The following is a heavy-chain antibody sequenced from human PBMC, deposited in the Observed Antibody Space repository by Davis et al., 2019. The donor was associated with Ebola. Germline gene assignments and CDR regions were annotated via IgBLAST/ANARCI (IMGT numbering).Heavy chain of an antibody. V-gene: IGHV4-31*09. CDR2: IYYSGST. J-gene: IGHJ6*02. CDR1: GGSISSGGYY. Sequence: SETLSLTCTVSGGSISSGGYYWSWIRQHPGKGLEWIGYIYYSGSTYYNPSLKSRVTISVDTSKNQFSLKLSSVTAADTALEVVPAAIDYYGMDVWGQGTTVTVSS. CDR3: PAAIDYYGMDV. D-gene: IGHD2-2*01.